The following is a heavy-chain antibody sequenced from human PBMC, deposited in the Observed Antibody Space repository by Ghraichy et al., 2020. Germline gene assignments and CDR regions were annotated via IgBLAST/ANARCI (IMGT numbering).Heavy chain of an antibody. Sequence: GGSLRLSCAASGFTFSSYSMNWVRQAPGKGLEWVSSISSSSVYIYYAESVKGRFTISRDNAKNSLYLQMNSLRAEDSAVYYCARSGQVTPRVYYYGMDVWGQGTTVTVSS. CDR2: ISSSSVYI. V-gene: IGHV3-21*01. CDR3: ARSGQVTPRVYYYGMDV. D-gene: IGHD3-10*01. J-gene: IGHJ6*02. CDR1: GFTFSSYS.